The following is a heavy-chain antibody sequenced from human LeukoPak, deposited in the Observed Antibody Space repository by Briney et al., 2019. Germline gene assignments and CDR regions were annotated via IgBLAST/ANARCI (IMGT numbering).Heavy chain of an antibody. V-gene: IGHV3-7*01. J-gene: IGHJ6*02. CDR2: IKEDGNEK. CDR3: TRDLMDYDVSTGLHHYYMDV. CDR1: GFTFSSYL. D-gene: IGHD3-9*01. Sequence: PGGSLRLSCAASGFTFSSYLMSWVRQAPGKGLEWVATIKEDGNEKYYVDSVKGRFTISRDNAKNTLYLQMNTLRVEDTAVYYCTRDLMDYDVSTGLHHYYMDVWGQGTTVTVSS.